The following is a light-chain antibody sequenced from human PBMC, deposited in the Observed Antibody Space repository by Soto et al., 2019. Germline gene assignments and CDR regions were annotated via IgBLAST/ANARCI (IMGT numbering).Light chain of an antibody. Sequence: QSVLIQPPSASGTPGQRVTVSCSGGSSNIGSYTVNWYQQLPGAAPKLLIYSNSQRPSGVPDRFSASKSGTSASLAISGLQSEDEADYYCAAWDDSLNGSYVFGTGTKLTVL. CDR2: SNS. V-gene: IGLV1-44*01. CDR3: AAWDDSLNGSYV. J-gene: IGLJ1*01. CDR1: SSNIGSYT.